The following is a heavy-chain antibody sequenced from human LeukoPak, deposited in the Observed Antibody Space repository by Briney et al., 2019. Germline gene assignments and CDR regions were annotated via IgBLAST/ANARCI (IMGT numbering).Heavy chain of an antibody. J-gene: IGHJ4*02. Sequence: SETLSLTCTVSGGSISSSSYYWGWIRQPPGKGLEWIGSIYYSGSTYYNPSLKSRVTISVDTFKNQFSLKLSSVTAADTAVYYCARQGNTTSLFDCWGQGTLVTVSS. CDR3: ARQGNTTSLFDC. V-gene: IGHV4-39*01. CDR2: IYYSGST. D-gene: IGHD1-14*01. CDR1: GGSISSSSYY.